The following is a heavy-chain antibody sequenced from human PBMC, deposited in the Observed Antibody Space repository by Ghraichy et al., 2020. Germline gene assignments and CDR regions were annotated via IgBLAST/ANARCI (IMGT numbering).Heavy chain of an antibody. V-gene: IGHV4-30-2*01. D-gene: IGHD3-3*01. J-gene: IGHJ6*02. Sequence: SETLSLTCVVSGDSMSSGDYSWTWLRQPPGNGLEWIGYIYNSGSAHYNPSLKSRVTISVDRYKDQFYLQLTSVTAADAAVYYCAVLASHGVDVWGQGTTVTVSS. CDR3: AVLASHGVDV. CDR1: GDSMSSGDYS. CDR2: IYNSGSA.